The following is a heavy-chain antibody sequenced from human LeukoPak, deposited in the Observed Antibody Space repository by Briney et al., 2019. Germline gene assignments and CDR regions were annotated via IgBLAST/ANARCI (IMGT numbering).Heavy chain of an antibody. J-gene: IGHJ4*02. CDR2: INHSGST. CDR1: GGSFSTYY. Sequence: ETLSLTCAVYGGSFSTYYWSWIRQPPGKGLEWIGEINHSGSTNYNPSLKSRVTISVDTSKNQFSLKLSSVTAADTAVYYCARGGFYCGGDCYVDYWGQGTLVTLPS. CDR3: ARGGFYCGGDCYVDY. D-gene: IGHD2-21*02. V-gene: IGHV4-34*01.